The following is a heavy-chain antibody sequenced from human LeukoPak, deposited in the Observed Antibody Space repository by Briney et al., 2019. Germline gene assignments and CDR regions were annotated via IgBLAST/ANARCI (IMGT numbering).Heavy chain of an antibody. J-gene: IGHJ4*02. CDR1: GFTFDDYA. V-gene: IGHV3-9*01. CDR3: AKSTIAVAGYFDY. CDR2: ISWNSGII. Sequence: PGRSLRLSCAASGFTFDDYAMHWVRQAPGKGLEWVSGISWNSGIIGYADSVKGRFTISRDNAKNSMYLQMNSLRAEDTALYYCAKSTIAVAGYFDYWGQGTLVTVSS. D-gene: IGHD6-19*01.